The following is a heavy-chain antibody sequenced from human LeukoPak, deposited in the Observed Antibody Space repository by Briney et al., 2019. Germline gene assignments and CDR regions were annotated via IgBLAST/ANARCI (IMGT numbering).Heavy chain of an antibody. CDR1: DGSISSNSYY. CDR2: ISYSGRT. Sequence: SETLSLTCTVSDGSISSNSYYWGWIRQPPGKGLEWIGSISYSGRTYYNPSLESRVTISVDASKNQFSLELNSVTAADTAVYYCARDSSINGYKFFDYWGQGTLVTVSS. V-gene: IGHV4-39*01. CDR3: ARDSSINGYKFFDY. J-gene: IGHJ4*02. D-gene: IGHD5-24*01.